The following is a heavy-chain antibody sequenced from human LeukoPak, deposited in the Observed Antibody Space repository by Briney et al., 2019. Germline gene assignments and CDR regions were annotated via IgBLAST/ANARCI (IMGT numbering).Heavy chain of an antibody. CDR3: ARDRDRGCFPDGRTKYQPRNKCWFDP. CDR1: GGTFSRYA. D-gene: IGHD1-7*01. CDR2: IIPIFGTA. V-gene: IGHV1-69*13. J-gene: IGHJ5*02. Sequence: ASVKVSCKASGGTFSRYAISLVRQAPGQGLEWMGGIIPIFGTANYAQKFQGRVTITADESTSTAYMELSSLRSEDTAVYYCARDRDRGCFPDGRTKYQPRNKCWFDPWGQGTLVTASS.